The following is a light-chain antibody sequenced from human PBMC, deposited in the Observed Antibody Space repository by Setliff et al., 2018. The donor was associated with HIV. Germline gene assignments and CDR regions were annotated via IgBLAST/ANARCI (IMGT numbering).Light chain of an antibody. J-gene: IGLJ1*01. CDR3: CSYTSYSTLYV. CDR1: SSDVGSYNY. CDR2: DVT. V-gene: IGLV2-11*01. Sequence: QSVLTQPRSVSGSPGQSVTISCTGTSSDVGSYNYVSWYQQHPGKAPKLMIYDVTKRPSGVPDRFSGSKSGNSASLTISGLQAEDEADYYCCSYTSYSTLYVFGGGTKVTVL.